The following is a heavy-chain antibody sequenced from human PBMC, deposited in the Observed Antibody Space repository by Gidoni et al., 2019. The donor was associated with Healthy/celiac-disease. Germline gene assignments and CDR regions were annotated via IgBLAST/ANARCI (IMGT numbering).Heavy chain of an antibody. D-gene: IGHD1-26*01. CDR1: GYTFTSYG. CDR2: ISAYSGNT. J-gene: IGHJ4*02. CDR3: ARVSLRLGVWELLRLDY. Sequence: QVQLVQSGAEVKKPGASVKVSCKASGYTFTSYGISWVRQAPGHGLEWMGWISAYSGNTNYAQKLQGRVTMTTDTSTSTAYMELRSLRSDDTAVYYCARVSLRLGVWELLRLDYWGQGTLVTVSS. V-gene: IGHV1-18*01.